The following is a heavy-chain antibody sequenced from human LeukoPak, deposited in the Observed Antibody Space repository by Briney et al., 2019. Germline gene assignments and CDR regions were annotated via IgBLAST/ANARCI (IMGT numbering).Heavy chain of an antibody. CDR3: AKHLRTHVWFFDY. Sequence: GGSLRLSCAASGSTFSSYALSWVRQAPGKGLEWVSLISGSGRQTEYGDSVKGRFTISRDNSKNTLSLQINSLKAEDTAIYYCAKHLRTHVWFFDYWGQGTLVTVSS. D-gene: IGHD3-9*01. CDR1: GSTFSSYA. J-gene: IGHJ4*02. V-gene: IGHV3-23*01. CDR2: ISGSGRQT.